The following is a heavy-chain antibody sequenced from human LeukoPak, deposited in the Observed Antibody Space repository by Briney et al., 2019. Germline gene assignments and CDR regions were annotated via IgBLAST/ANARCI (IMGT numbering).Heavy chain of an antibody. CDR1: GGTLSSYA. D-gene: IGHD2-8*01. CDR2: IIPIFGTA. J-gene: IGHJ3*02. CDR3: ARVSRHAIGAFDI. Sequence: GASVKVSCKASGGTLSSYAISWVRQAPGQGLEWMGGIIPIFGTANYAQKFQGRVTITTDESTSTAYMELSSLRSEDTAVYYCARVSRHAIGAFDIWGQGTMVTVSS. V-gene: IGHV1-69*05.